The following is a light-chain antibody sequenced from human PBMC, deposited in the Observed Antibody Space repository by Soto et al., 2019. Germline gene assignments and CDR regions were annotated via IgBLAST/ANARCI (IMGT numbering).Light chain of an antibody. Sequence: EVVLTQSPGTLSLSPGERATLSCRASQSVSSYYFAWYQQRPGQAPRLLIYGASTRATGITARFSGSGSGTDFTLTISSLQSEDFAVYYCQQYDNWPQTFGQGTKVDIK. CDR3: QQYDNWPQT. CDR1: QSVSSY. CDR2: GAS. J-gene: IGKJ1*01. V-gene: IGKV3-15*01.